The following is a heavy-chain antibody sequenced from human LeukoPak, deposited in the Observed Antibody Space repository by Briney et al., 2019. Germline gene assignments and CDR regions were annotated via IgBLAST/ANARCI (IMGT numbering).Heavy chain of an antibody. CDR2: IGGTGGST. Sequence: PGGSLRLSCAASGFTFSNYALSWVRQAPGKGLQWVSAIGGTGGSTYYADSVKGRFTISRDNAKNSLYLQVNSLRAEDTAEYYCARARVNFWSGSYHVTAPADYWGQGTLVTVSS. V-gene: IGHV3-23*01. J-gene: IGHJ4*02. D-gene: IGHD3-3*01. CDR3: ARARVNFWSGSYHVTAPADY. CDR1: GFTFSNYA.